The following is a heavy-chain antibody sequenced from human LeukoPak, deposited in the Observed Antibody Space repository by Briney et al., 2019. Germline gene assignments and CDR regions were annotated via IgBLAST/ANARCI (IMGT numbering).Heavy chain of an antibody. V-gene: IGHV3-64*01. J-gene: IGHJ3*02. Sequence: GGSLRLPCAASGFTFSSYGLHWVRQAPGKGLEYVSAISRNGSSTNYANSVKGRFTVSRDNAKNTLYLQMGSLRAEDMAVYYCVRSAYSYGYGHAFDIWGQGTMVTVSS. CDR1: GFTFSSYG. CDR2: ISRNGSST. CDR3: VRSAYSYGYGHAFDI. D-gene: IGHD5-18*01.